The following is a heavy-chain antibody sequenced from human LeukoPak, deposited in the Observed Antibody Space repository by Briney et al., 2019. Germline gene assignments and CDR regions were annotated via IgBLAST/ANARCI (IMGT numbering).Heavy chain of an antibody. Sequence: GGSLRLSCVASGFTFTNYGVHWVRQAPGKGLEWVAVIWYDGSYEYYGDSVKGRLAISRDNSKNTVYLQMNSLRAGDTAVYFCARDGSGLAVRGWFDTWGQGTVVTVSS. CDR3: ARDGSGLAVRGWFDT. D-gene: IGHD3-10*01. J-gene: IGHJ5*02. V-gene: IGHV3-33*01. CDR2: IWYDGSYE. CDR1: GFTFTNYG.